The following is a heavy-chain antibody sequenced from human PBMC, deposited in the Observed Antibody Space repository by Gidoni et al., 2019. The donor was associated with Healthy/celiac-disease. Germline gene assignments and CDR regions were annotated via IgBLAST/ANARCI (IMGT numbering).Heavy chain of an antibody. CDR2: ISSSSSYI. J-gene: IGHJ4*02. D-gene: IGHD3-22*01. V-gene: IGHV3-21*01. CDR1: GFTFSSYS. Sequence: EVQLVESGGGLVKPGGSLRLSCAASGFTFSSYSRNWVRQAPGKGLEWVSSISSSSSYIYYADSVKGRFTISRDNAKNSLYLQMNSLRAEDTAVYYCARDWPYYYDSSGYYSPDYWGQGTLVTVSS. CDR3: ARDWPYYYDSSGYYSPDY.